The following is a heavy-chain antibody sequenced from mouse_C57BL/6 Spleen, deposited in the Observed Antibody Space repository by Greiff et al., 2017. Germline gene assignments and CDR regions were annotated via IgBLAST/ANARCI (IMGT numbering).Heavy chain of an antibody. Sequence: EVQGVESGGGLVQPKGSLKLSCAASGFTFNTYAMHWVRQAPGKGLEWVARIRSKSSNYATYYADSVKDRLTISRDDSQSMLYLQMNNLKTEDTAMYYCVRFYYYGSSYAMDYWGQGTSVTVSS. CDR2: IRSKSSNYAT. J-gene: IGHJ4*01. CDR3: VRFYYYGSSYAMDY. V-gene: IGHV10-3*01. D-gene: IGHD1-1*01. CDR1: GFTFNTYA.